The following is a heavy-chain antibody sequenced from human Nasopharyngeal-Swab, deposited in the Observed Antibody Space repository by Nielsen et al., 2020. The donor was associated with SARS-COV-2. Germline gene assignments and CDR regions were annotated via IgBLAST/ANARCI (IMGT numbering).Heavy chain of an antibody. CDR3: AKDHVDYSGSSQGAFDI. J-gene: IGHJ3*02. Sequence: GGSLRLSCAASGFTFSDYYMSWIRQAPGKGLEWVSGISWNSGSIGYADSVKGRFTISRDNAKNSLYLQMNSLRAEDTALYYCAKDHVDYSGSSQGAFDIWGQGTMVTVSS. CDR1: GFTFSDYY. CDR2: ISWNSGSI. D-gene: IGHD1-26*01. V-gene: IGHV3-9*01.